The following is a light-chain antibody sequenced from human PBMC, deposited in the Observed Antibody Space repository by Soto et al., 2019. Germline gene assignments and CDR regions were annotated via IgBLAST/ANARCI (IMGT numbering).Light chain of an antibody. V-gene: IGLV1-51*01. CDR3: GTWDASLSAGV. Sequence: QSVLTQPPSVSAATGQKVSISCSGTSSNLGKNSVSWYQHLPGTAPRLLIYDNNKRPSGIPDRFSGSKSATSATLGITGLQTGDEADYYCGTWDASLSAGVFGGGTKVTVL. CDR2: DNN. CDR1: SSNLGKNS. J-gene: IGLJ2*01.